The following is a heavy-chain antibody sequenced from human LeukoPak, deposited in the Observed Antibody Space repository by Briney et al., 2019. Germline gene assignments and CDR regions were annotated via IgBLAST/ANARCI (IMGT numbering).Heavy chain of an antibody. CDR3: ARDGIGELLHDFDY. CDR2: ISDSGNTI. Sequence: GGSLRLSCTASGFTFSDHYMSWIRQPPGKGLEWVSYISDSGNTIYYADSVKGRFTISRDNAKNSLYLPMSSLSAEDTAVYYCARDGIGELLHDFDYWGQGPLVTVSS. CDR1: GFTFSDHY. J-gene: IGHJ4*02. V-gene: IGHV3-11*01. D-gene: IGHD3-10*01.